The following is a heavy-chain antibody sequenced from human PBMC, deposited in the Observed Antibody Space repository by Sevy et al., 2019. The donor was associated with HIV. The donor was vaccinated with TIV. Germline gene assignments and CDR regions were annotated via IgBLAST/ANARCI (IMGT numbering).Heavy chain of an antibody. CDR1: GLSVSDNY. J-gene: IGHJ6*02. D-gene: IGHD3-22*01. Sequence: GGSLRLSCAASGLSVSDNYMNWVRQAPGKGLELVSVIYSDGRTYYPDSVKGRFSISRDNSKNTLYLHMKSLRPEDTAVYYCARDRYYDASGYYYYYYGMDVWGQGTTFTVSS. CDR3: ARDRYYDASGYYYYYYGMDV. CDR2: IYSDGRT. V-gene: IGHV3-66*01.